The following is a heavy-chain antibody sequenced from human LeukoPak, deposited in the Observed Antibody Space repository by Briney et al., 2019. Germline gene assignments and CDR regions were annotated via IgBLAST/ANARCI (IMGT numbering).Heavy chain of an antibody. D-gene: IGHD6-13*01. CDR1: GFTVSSNY. Sequence: GGSLRPSCAASGFTVSSNYMSWVRQAPGKGLEWVSVIYSGGSTYYADFVKGRFTISRDNSKNTLYLQMNSLRAEDTAVYYCRTCSSWAFYFDYWGQGTLVTVSS. CDR2: IYSGGST. CDR3: RTCSSWAFYFDY. V-gene: IGHV3-53*01. J-gene: IGHJ4*02.